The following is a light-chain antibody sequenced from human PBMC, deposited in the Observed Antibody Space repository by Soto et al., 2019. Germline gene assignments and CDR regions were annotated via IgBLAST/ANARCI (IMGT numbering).Light chain of an antibody. V-gene: IGKV2-28*01. Sequence: EIVMTESPISLPVAPGEPASISCMSSQRLLHSNGYNYLDWYLQKTGQSTPLLIYLGSNGASGVPERLSGSGSGTHFTLKISRVEAEDVGVSYCMQALQTSCTFGQATKVAIK. J-gene: IGKJ1*01. CDR3: MQALQTSCT. CDR2: LGS. CDR1: QRLLHSNGYNY.